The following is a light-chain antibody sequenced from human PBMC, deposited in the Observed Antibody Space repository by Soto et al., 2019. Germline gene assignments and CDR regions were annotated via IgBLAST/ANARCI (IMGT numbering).Light chain of an antibody. CDR2: EVS. V-gene: IGLV2-18*01. CDR1: STYFVSYNR. CDR3: SLYTSENAYV. J-gene: IGLJ1*01. Sequence: QSALTQPPSVSGSPGQAVTISCTGTSTYFVSYNRVSWYQQPPGTAPKLMIYEVSKRPSGVPDRFSGSKSGNTASLTISGLQAADEADYYCSLYTSENAYVFGTGTKVTVL.